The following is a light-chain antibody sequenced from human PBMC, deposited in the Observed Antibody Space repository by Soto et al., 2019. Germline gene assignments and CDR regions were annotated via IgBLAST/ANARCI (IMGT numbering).Light chain of an antibody. CDR1: ESISHR. V-gene: IGKV1-5*03. J-gene: IGKJ1*01. CDR2: KAS. Sequence: DIQMTQSPSTLSAYVGDRVTITCRASESISHRLAWYQRKPGKAPKLLIHKASSLESGVPSRFSGSGSGTEFTLTISSLQPDDFGTYYCQQYNILWTFGQGTKVDIK. CDR3: QQYNILWT.